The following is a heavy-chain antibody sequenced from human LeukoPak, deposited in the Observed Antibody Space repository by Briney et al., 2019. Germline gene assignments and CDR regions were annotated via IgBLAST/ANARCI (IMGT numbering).Heavy chain of an antibody. Sequence: GGSLRLSCAASGFTFSSYNMNWVRQAPGKGLEWVSSISSSSNYIYYADSVKGRFTISRDNAKNSLYLQMNSLRAEDTAVYYSARVRDGYNECFDYWGQGTLVTVSS. CDR3: ARVRDGYNECFDY. V-gene: IGHV3-21*01. CDR1: GFTFSSYN. D-gene: IGHD5-24*01. CDR2: ISSSSNYI. J-gene: IGHJ4*02.